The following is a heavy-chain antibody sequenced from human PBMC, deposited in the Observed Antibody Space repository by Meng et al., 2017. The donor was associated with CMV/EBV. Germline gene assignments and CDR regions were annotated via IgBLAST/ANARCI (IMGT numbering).Heavy chain of an antibody. CDR3: ARGTVLRFLEWLVRGGYFDY. D-gene: IGHD3-3*01. V-gene: IGHV1-8*01. J-gene: IGHJ4*02. Sequence: VKVSCKASGYTFTSYDINWVRQATGQGLEWMGWMNPNSGNTGYAQKFQGRVTMTRNTSISTAYMELSSLRSEDTAVYYCARGTVLRFLEWLVRGGYFDYWGQGTLVTVSS. CDR2: MNPNSGNT. CDR1: GYTFTSYD.